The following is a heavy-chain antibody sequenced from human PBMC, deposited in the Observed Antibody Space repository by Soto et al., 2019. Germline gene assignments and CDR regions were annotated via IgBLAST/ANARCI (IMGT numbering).Heavy chain of an antibody. CDR3: ARDGISRGYSGYEANWFDP. CDR1: GYTFTSYA. D-gene: IGHD5-12*01. CDR2: INAGNGNT. Sequence: ASAKVSCKASGYTFTSYAMHWVRQAPGQRLEWMGWINAGNGNTKYSQKFQGRVTITRDTSASTAYMELSSLRSEDTAVYYCARDGISRGYSGYEANWFDPWGQGTLVNVSS. V-gene: IGHV1-3*01. J-gene: IGHJ5*02.